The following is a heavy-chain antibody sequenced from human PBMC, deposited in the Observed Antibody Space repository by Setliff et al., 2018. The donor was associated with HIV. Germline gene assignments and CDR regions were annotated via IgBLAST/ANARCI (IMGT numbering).Heavy chain of an antibody. D-gene: IGHD3-9*01. CDR2: IRSKVYGGTT. CDR3: TRDFMTGSAY. CDR1: GFTFGDYA. J-gene: IGHJ4*02. V-gene: IGHV3-49*04. Sequence: GGSLRLSCVASGFTFGDYAMTWVRQAPGKGLEWVGSIRSKVYGGTTEYAASVKGRFTISRDDSKSVAYLQVNSLRTDDTAVYYCTRDFMTGSAYWGQGTLVTVSS.